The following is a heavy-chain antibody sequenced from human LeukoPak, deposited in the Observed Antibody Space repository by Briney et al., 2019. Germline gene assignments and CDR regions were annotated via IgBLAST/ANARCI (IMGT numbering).Heavy chain of an antibody. CDR3: ASRDYFDY. Sequence: GGSLRLSCAVSGFTFSTKSMNWVRQAPGKGLEWVSYITADSGTTYYADSVKSRFTISRDNAKNSLYLQMNSLRDEDTAVYYCASRDYFDYWGQGTLVTVSS. CDR1: GFTFSTKS. J-gene: IGHJ4*02. V-gene: IGHV3-48*02. CDR2: ITADSGTT.